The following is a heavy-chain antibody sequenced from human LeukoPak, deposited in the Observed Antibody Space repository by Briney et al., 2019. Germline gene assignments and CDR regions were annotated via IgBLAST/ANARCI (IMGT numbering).Heavy chain of an antibody. Sequence: GGSLRLSCTASGFTFGDYAMSWFRQAPGKGLEWVGFIRSKAYGGTTEYAASVKGRFTISRDDSKSIAYLQMNSLKTEDTAVYYCTRDHHSSSWHAIIDYWGQGTLVNVSS. CDR3: TRDHHSSSWHAIIDY. CDR2: IRSKAYGGTT. J-gene: IGHJ4*02. D-gene: IGHD6-13*01. CDR1: GFTFGDYA. V-gene: IGHV3-49*03.